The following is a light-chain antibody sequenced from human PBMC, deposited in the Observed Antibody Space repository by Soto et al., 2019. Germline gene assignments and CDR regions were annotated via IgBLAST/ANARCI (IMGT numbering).Light chain of an antibody. V-gene: IGLV2-14*01. CDR2: EVT. J-gene: IGLJ1*01. Sequence: QSVQTHPASVSGSPGHSITISCTGGSSDIGGYNYVSWFQQHPGKAPKLMIYEVTNRPSGVSNRFSGSKSGSTASLTISGLQAEEEADYYCSSYTSSNTLVFGTGTKAPS. CDR1: SSDIGGYNY. CDR3: SSYTSSNTLV.